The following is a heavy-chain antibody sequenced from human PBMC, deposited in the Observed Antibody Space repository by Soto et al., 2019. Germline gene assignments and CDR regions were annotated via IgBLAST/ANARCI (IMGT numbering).Heavy chain of an antibody. CDR2: ISASNGNA. D-gene: IGHD5-12*01. CDR3: ARELSGFEFPYYYYGMDF. CDR1: GYIFTNYG. Sequence: ASVKVSCKASGYIFTNYGIGWVRQAPGQGLEWMGWISASNGNADYAQKFQGRVTMTTDTSTSTAHMELRSLRSDDTAVYYCARELSGFEFPYYYYGMDFWGQGTTVTVSS. J-gene: IGHJ6*02. V-gene: IGHV1-18*01.